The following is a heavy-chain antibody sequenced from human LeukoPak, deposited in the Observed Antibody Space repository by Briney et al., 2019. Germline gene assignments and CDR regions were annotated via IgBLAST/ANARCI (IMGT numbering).Heavy chain of an antibody. CDR2: IIAYNGNT. CDR1: GYTFTSYG. Sequence: GAAVKVSCKASGYTFTSYGISWVRQAPGQGLEWMGWIIAYNGNTNYAQKLQGRVTMTTDTSTNTAYMELRSLRSDDTAVYYCARDPENYDSSGYYYPYYWGQGTLVTASS. V-gene: IGHV1-18*01. J-gene: IGHJ4*02. D-gene: IGHD3-22*01. CDR3: ARDPENYDSSGYYYPYY.